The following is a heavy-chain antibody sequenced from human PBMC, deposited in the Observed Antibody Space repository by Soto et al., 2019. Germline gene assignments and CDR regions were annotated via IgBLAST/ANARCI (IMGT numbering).Heavy chain of an antibody. J-gene: IGHJ5*02. CDR1: GYTFTSYG. V-gene: IGHV1-18*04. Sequence: QVQLVQSGAEVKKPGASVKVSCKASGYTFTSYGISWVRQAPGQGLEWMGWISAYNGNTNYAQKHQGKATKTTETTRSTANMELRSLRSDDPEVYYCARVGGYCSGGSCLYGGHWFEPWGQGNLVTVSS. CDR3: ARVGGYCSGGSCLYGGHWFEP. CDR2: ISAYNGNT. D-gene: IGHD2-15*01.